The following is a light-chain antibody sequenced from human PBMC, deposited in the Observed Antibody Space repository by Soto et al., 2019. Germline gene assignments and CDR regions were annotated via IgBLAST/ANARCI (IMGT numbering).Light chain of an antibody. CDR3: CSFTSSNPHV. V-gene: IGLV2-23*02. CDR1: SSDFGNYNL. Sequence: QSALTQPASVSGSPGRPITISCTGTSSDFGNYNLVSWYQQHPGKVPKLILFEVNKRPSGVSGRFSGSKSGNTASLTISGLQAEDEADYYCCSFTSSNPHVFWSGTKVTV. CDR2: EVN. J-gene: IGLJ1*01.